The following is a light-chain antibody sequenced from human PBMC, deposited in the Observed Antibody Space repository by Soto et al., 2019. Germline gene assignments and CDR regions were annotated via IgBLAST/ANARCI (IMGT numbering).Light chain of an antibody. V-gene: IGLV2-11*01. J-gene: IGLJ3*02. CDR1: SSDVGGYNF. Sequence: QSALTQPRSVSGSPGQSVTISCTGTSSDVGGYNFVSWYQQHPGKAPKLMIYDVSKWPSGVPDRFSGSKSGNTASLTISGLQAEDEADYYCCSYAGIYWVFGGGTQLTVL. CDR3: CSYAGIYWV. CDR2: DVS.